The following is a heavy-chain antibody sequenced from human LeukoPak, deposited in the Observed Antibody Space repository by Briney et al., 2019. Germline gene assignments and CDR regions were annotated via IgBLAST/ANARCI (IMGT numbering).Heavy chain of an antibody. J-gene: IGHJ4*02. Sequence: GGSLRLSCAASGFTFDDYRMHWVRQAPGKGLEWVSLITGDGHITYYADSVKGRFTISRDNSKNSLYLQMSSLRTEDTALYYCARDISGSSSWGQGTLVTVSS. D-gene: IGHD5-18*01. V-gene: IGHV3-43*01. CDR1: GFTFDDYR. CDR3: ARDISGSSS. CDR2: ITGDGHIT.